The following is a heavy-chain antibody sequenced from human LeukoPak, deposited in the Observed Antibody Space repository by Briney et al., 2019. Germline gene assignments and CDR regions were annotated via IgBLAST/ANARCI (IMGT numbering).Heavy chain of an antibody. V-gene: IGHV1-69*05. J-gene: IGHJ4*02. CDR1: GGTFSSYA. Sequence: SVKVSCKASGGTFSSYAISWVRQAPGQGLEWMGGIIPIFGTANYAQKFQGRVTITTDESTSTAYMELSSLRSEDTAVYYCARSPLRGCSSTSCYAVVIAIRDFSAYYFDYWAREPWSPSPQ. CDR3: ARSPLRGCSSTSCYAVVIAIRDFSAYYFDY. CDR2: IIPIFGTA. D-gene: IGHD2-2*01.